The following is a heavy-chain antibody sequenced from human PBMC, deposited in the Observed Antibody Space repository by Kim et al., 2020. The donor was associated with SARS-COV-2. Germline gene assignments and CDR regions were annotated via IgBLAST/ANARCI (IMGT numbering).Heavy chain of an antibody. CDR3: ARRTAAGSYYFFDY. V-gene: IGHV3-74*01. D-gene: IGHD1-26*01. J-gene: IGHJ4*02. Sequence: YADSGKGRFTISRENAKNTLYLQMNSLRAEDTAVYYCARRTAAGSYYFFDYWGQGTLVTVSS.